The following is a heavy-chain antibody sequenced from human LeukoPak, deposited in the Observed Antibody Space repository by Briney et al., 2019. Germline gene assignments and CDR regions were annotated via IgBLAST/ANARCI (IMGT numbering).Heavy chain of an antibody. Sequence: PGGSLRLSCAASGFIFSSYAMSWVRQAPGKGLEWVSAISGSGGSTYYADSVKGRFTISRDNSKNTLYLQMNSLRAEDTAVYYCAIGPYSSGWYPDDYWGQGTLVTVSS. CDR3: AIGPYSSGWYPDDY. J-gene: IGHJ4*02. D-gene: IGHD6-19*01. V-gene: IGHV3-23*01. CDR2: ISGSGGST. CDR1: GFIFSSYA.